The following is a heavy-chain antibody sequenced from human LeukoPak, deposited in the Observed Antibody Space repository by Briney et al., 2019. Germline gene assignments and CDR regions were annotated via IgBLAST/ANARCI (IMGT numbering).Heavy chain of an antibody. CDR1: GYTFTSYG. J-gene: IGHJ6*03. CDR3: ARVLQQWLVIPDYYYYYMDV. CDR2: ISAYNGNT. D-gene: IGHD6-19*01. V-gene: IGHV1-18*01. Sequence: EASVKVSCKASGYTFTSYGISWVRQAPGQGLEWMGWISAYNGNTNYAQKLQGRVTMTTDTSTSTAYMELRSLRSDDTAVYYCARVLQQWLVIPDYYYYYMDVWGKGTTVTVSS.